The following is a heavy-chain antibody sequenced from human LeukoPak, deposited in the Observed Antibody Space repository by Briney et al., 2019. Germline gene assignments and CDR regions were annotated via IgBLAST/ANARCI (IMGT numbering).Heavy chain of an antibody. CDR1: GGTFSSYA. J-gene: IGHJ4*02. CDR3: ARVESFRFDY. Sequence: SVKVSCKASGGTFSSYAISWGRQAPGQGLEWMGKIIPILGIAYYAQKFQGRVTITADESTSTAYMELSSLRSEDTAVYYCARVESFRFDYWGQGTLVTVSS. V-gene: IGHV1-69*04. CDR2: IIPILGIA.